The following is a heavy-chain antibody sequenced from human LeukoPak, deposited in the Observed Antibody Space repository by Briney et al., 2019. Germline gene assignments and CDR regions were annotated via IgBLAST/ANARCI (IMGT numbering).Heavy chain of an antibody. Sequence: SQTLSLTCTVSGGSISSSGYYWSWLHQHPGKGLEWIGYIYYSGTTYYNPSLKSRVTISVDTSKNQFSLKLFSVTAADTAVYYCAREDYYDSSGYLDYWGQGTLVTVSS. CDR2: IYYSGTT. CDR3: AREDYYDSSGYLDY. V-gene: IGHV4-31*03. J-gene: IGHJ4*02. CDR1: GGSISSSGYY. D-gene: IGHD3-22*01.